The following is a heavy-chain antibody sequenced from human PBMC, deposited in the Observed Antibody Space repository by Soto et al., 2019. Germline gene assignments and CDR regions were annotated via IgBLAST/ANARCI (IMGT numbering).Heavy chain of an antibody. CDR3: TTLKLDP. J-gene: IGHJ5*02. CDR1: GYTFTAFY. Sequence: ASVKVSCKASGYTFTAFYMNWVRQAPGQGLEWMGWVNPNTGVTKYAQKFQGRVTMTRDTSINTAYMELSGLTSDDTAVYYCTTLKLDPWGQGTLVTVSS. D-gene: IGHD3-9*01. CDR2: VNPNTGVT. V-gene: IGHV1-2*02.